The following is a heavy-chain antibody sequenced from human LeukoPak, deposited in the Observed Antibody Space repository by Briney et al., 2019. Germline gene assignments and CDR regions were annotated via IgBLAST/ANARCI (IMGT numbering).Heavy chain of an antibody. V-gene: IGHV1-69*06. Sequence: SVKVSCKASGGTFSSYAISWVRQAPGQGLEWMGGIIPIFGTANYAQKFQGRVTITANKSTSTAYMELSSLRSEDTAVYYCARTRDVGLFDYWGQGTLVTVSS. D-gene: IGHD2-21*01. J-gene: IGHJ4*02. CDR3: ARTRDVGLFDY. CDR2: IIPIFGTA. CDR1: GGTFSSYA.